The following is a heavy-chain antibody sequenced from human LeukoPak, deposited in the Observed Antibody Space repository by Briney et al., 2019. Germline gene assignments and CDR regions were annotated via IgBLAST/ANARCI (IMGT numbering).Heavy chain of an antibody. CDR1: GGSISSYY. D-gene: IGHD4-17*01. J-gene: IGHJ6*02. CDR2: IYTSGST. Sequence: SETLSLTCTVSGGSISSYYWSWIRQPAGKGLEWVGRIYTSGSTNYNPSLKSRVTMSVDTYKNQFSLKLSSVPAAATAVFSYARDLPRTVTMNRYNYGMYVWGQGTTVTASS. CDR3: ARDLPRTVTMNRYNYGMYV. V-gene: IGHV4-4*07.